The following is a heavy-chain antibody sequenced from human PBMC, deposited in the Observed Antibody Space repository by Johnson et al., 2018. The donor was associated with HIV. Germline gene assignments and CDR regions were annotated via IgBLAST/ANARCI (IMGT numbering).Heavy chain of an antibody. Sequence: QEQLVESGGGVVQPGGSLRLSCAASGFTFSSYGMHWVRQAPGKGLEWVAVIWYDGTNKYYADSMKGRFTISRDNSKNTLYLQMSSLRPEDTAVYYCAKIGQWRERLDAFDVWGQGTMVTVSS. CDR2: IWYDGTNK. CDR1: GFTFSSYG. CDR3: AKIGQWRERLDAFDV. J-gene: IGHJ3*01. V-gene: IGHV3-30*02. D-gene: IGHD6-19*01.